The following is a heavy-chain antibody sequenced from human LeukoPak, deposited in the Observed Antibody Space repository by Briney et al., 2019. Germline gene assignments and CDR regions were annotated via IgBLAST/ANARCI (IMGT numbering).Heavy chain of an antibody. D-gene: IGHD3-10*01. Sequence: SETLSLTCTVSGGSISSYYWSWIRQPPGKGLEWIGTIYHSGSTYYKPSLKSRVTISVGTSNNQFSLKLSSVTAADTAVYYCARESPLLWFGEDYWGQGILVTVSS. CDR3: ARESPLLWFGEDY. CDR1: GGSISSYY. V-gene: IGHV4-59*12. J-gene: IGHJ4*02. CDR2: IYHSGST.